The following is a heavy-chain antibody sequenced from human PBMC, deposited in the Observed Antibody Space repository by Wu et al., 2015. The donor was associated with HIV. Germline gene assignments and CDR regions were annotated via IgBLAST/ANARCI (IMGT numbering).Heavy chain of an antibody. CDR3: AKFTMTGQDVFDI. J-gene: IGHJ3*02. D-gene: IGHD3-22*01. CDR1: GGTFSRYA. V-gene: IGHV1-69*04. Sequence: QVRLVQSGAEVKQPGSSVKVSCRASGGTFSRYAISWVRQAPGQGLEWMGRIIPTSTTADYAQNLQGRVTITADKSTSTVHMEIKSLKSEDTAVYYCAKFTMTGQDVFDIWGQGTMVTVSS. CDR2: IIPTSTTA.